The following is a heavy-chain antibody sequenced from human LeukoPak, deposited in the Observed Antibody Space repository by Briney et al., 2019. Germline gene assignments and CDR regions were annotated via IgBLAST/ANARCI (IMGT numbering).Heavy chain of an antibody. V-gene: IGHV3-30*04. J-gene: IGHJ4*02. Sequence: GGSLRLSCAASGFTFSSYAMHWVRQAPGKGLEWVAVISYDGSNKYYADSVKGRFTISRDNSKNTLYLQMNSLRAEDTAVYYCASSNYYDSSGLPYYFDYWGRGTLVTVSS. D-gene: IGHD3-22*01. CDR2: ISYDGSNK. CDR3: ASSNYYDSSGLPYYFDY. CDR1: GFTFSSYA.